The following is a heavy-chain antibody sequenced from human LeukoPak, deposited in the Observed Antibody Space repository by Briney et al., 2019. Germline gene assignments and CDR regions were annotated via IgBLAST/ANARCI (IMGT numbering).Heavy chain of an antibody. Sequence: GASVKVSCEASGYTFTSYDINWVRQAAGQGLEWMGWMNPNSGNTGYAQKFQGRVTMTRTTSISTAYIELGSLTSEDTAVYYCTRGSQNCASASCYNFWGQGTLVTVSS. V-gene: IGHV1-8*01. CDR1: GYTFTSYD. CDR3: TRGSQNCASASCYNF. D-gene: IGHD2-2*02. J-gene: IGHJ4*02. CDR2: MNPNSGNT.